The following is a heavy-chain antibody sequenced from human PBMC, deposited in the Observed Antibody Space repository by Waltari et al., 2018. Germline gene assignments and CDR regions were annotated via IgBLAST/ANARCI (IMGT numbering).Heavy chain of an antibody. Sequence: EVQLLESGGGLVQPGGSLRLSCAASGFAFSSYAICWVRSATGKGLEWVSAISGSGGRTYYADSVKGRFTISRDNSKNTLYLQMNSLRAEDTAVYYCAKDPDRWFGELFFDYWGQGTLVTVSS. CDR3: AKDPDRWFGELFFDY. V-gene: IGHV3-23*01. CDR1: GFAFSSYA. D-gene: IGHD3-10*01. J-gene: IGHJ4*02. CDR2: ISGSGGRT.